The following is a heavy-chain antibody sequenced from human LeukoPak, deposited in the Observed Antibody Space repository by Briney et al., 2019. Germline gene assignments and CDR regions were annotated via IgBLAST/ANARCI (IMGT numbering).Heavy chain of an antibody. CDR2: INSDGSST. D-gene: IGHD6-19*01. V-gene: IGHV3-74*01. J-gene: IGHJ4*02. CDR1: GFTFSSYW. CDR3: ARRSAVTGGLDY. Sequence: TGGSLRLSCAASGFTFSSYWMHWVRHAPGKGLVWVSRINSDGSSTSYADSVKGRFTISRDNAKNTLYLQMNSLRAEDTAVYYCARRSAVTGGLDYWGQGTLVTVSS.